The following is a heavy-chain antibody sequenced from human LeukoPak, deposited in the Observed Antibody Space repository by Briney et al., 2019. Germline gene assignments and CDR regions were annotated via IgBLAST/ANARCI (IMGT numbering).Heavy chain of an antibody. CDR3: ARGLSAARLNWFDP. CDR1: GGTFSSYA. J-gene: IGHJ5*02. Sequence: SVKVSCKASGGTFSSYAISWVRQAPGQGLEWMGRIIPILGIANYAQRFQGRVTITADKSTSTAYMELSSLRSEDTAVYYCARGLSAARLNWFDPWGQGTLVTVSS. V-gene: IGHV1-69*04. D-gene: IGHD6-6*01. CDR2: IIPILGIA.